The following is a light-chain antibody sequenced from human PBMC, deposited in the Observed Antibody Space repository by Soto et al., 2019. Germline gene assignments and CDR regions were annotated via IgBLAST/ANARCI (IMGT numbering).Light chain of an antibody. CDR2: DAS. J-gene: IGKJ1*01. CDR3: QHYNSYSEA. CDR1: QSIDSW. V-gene: IGKV1-5*01. Sequence: IHMTHSPSTLSASFGDIVTITFRASQSIDSWLAWYQQKPGKAPKLLMYDASSLESGVSSRFSGSGSGTEFTLIISSLQPDDFATYYCQHYNSYSEAFGQGTKVDIK.